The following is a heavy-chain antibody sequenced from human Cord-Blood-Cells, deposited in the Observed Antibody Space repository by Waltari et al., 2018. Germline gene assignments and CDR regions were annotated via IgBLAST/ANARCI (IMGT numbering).Heavy chain of an antibody. CDR2: IYSSGST. D-gene: IGHD4-17*01. J-gene: IGHJ4*02. CDR1: GGSISSYY. CDR3: ARSPRGAYGDYFDY. Sequence: QVQLQESGPGLVKPSETLSLTCTDSGGSISSYYWSWIRQPAGKGLEWIGRIYSSGSTNYNPPRTRRVTMSVDTSKNQFSLKLSSVTAADTAVYYCARSPRGAYGDYFDYWGQGTLVTVSS. V-gene: IGHV4-4*07.